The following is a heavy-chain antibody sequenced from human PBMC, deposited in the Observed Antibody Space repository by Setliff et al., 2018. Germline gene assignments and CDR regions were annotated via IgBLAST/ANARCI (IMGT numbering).Heavy chain of an antibody. CDR3: AGGRRYDYGWDFDY. V-gene: IGHV4-38-2*02. CDR2: ISHSGST. D-gene: IGHD4-17*01. CDR1: GYSISSGHY. J-gene: IGHJ4*02. Sequence: KASETLSLTCTVSGYSISSGHYWGWIRQPPGKGLEWIGSISHSGSTYYNPSLRSRVTISLDTSKNQFSPKLTSVTAADTAVYYCAGGRRYDYGWDFDYWGQGPWSPSPQ.